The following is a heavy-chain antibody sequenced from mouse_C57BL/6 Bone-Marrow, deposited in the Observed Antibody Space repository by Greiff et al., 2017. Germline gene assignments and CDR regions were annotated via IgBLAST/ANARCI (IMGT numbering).Heavy chain of an antibody. CDR3: ARFYYDPSYWYFDV. D-gene: IGHD2-4*01. J-gene: IGHJ1*03. V-gene: IGHV1-81*01. CDR1: GYTFTSYG. CDR2: IYPRSGNT. Sequence: QVQLKESGAELARPGASVKLSCKASGYTFTSYGISWVKQRTGQGLEWIGEIYPRSGNTYYNEKFKGKATLTADKSSSTAYMELRSLTSEDSAVYFWARFYYDPSYWYFDVWGTGTTVTVSS.